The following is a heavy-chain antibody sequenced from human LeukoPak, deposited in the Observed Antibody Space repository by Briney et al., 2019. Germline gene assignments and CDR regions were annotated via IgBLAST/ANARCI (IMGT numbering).Heavy chain of an antibody. Sequence: SETLSLTCTVSGGSISSSSYYWGWIRQPPGKGLEWIGSIYYSGSTYYNPSLKSRVTISVDTSKNQLSLKLSSVTAADTAVYYCARERDITGTTWDYWGQGTLVTVSS. D-gene: IGHD1-7*01. J-gene: IGHJ4*02. CDR2: IYYSGST. V-gene: IGHV4-39*07. CDR3: ARERDITGTTWDY. CDR1: GGSISSSSYY.